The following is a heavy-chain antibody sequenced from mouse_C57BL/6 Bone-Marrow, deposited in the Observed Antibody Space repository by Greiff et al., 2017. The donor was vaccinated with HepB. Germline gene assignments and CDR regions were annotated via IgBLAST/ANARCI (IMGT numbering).Heavy chain of an antibody. CDR1: GYTFTDYY. D-gene: IGHD2-4*01. CDR2: INPNNGGT. J-gene: IGHJ3*01. V-gene: IGHV1-26*01. CDR3: ASSDYDVAWFAY. Sequence: EVQLQQSGPELVKPGASVKISCKASGYTFTDYYMNWVKQSHGKSLEWIGDINPNNGGTSYSQKFKGKATLTVDKSSSTAYMELRSLTSEDSAVYYCASSDYDVAWFAYWGQGTLVTVSA.